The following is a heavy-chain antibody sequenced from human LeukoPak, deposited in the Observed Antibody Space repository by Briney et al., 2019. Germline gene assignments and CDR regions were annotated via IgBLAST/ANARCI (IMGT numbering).Heavy chain of an antibody. D-gene: IGHD6-6*01. CDR1: GFTFSGSA. J-gene: IGHJ6*03. Sequence: TGGSLRLSCAASGFTFSGSAMHWVRQASGKGLEWVGRIRSKANSYATAYAASVKGRFTISRDDSKNTAYLQMNSLKTEDTAVYYCTRLGFSGSSADYYYYMDVWGKGTTVTVSS. CDR3: TRLGFSGSSADYYYYMDV. CDR2: IRSKANSYAT. V-gene: IGHV3-73*01.